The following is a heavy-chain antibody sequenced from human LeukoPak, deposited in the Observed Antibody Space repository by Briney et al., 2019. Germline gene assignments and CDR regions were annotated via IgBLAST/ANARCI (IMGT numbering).Heavy chain of an antibody. CDR1: GGSFSGYY. J-gene: IGHJ4*02. CDR2: IYNSGST. Sequence: SETLSLTCAVYGGSFSGYYWSWIRQPPGKGLEWIGYIYNSGSTFYNPSLKSRVIMSVDTSKNQFSLRLSSVTAADTAVYYCARAAGDLSFDYWGQGTLVTVSS. V-gene: IGHV4-34*01. D-gene: IGHD3-10*01. CDR3: ARAAGDLSFDY.